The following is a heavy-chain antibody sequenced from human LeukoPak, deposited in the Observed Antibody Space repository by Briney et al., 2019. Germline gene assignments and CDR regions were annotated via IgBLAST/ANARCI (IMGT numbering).Heavy chain of an antibody. J-gene: IGHJ5*02. CDR2: IIPIFGTA. Sequence: SVKVSCKASGGTSSSYAISWVRQAPGQGLEWMGGIIPIFGTANYAQKFQGRVTITADESTSTAYMELSSLRSEDTAVYYCARETNYYDSSGYYFGSWFDPWGQGTLVTVSS. V-gene: IGHV1-69*13. CDR1: GGTSSSYA. CDR3: ARETNYYDSSGYYFGSWFDP. D-gene: IGHD3-22*01.